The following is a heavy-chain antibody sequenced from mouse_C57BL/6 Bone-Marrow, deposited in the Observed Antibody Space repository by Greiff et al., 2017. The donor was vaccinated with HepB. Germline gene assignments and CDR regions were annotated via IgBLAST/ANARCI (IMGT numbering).Heavy chain of an antibody. CDR2: ISDGGSYT. J-gene: IGHJ1*03. Sequence: EVMLVESGGGLVKPGGSLKLSCAASGFTFSSYAMSWVRQTPEKRLEWVATISDGGSYTYYPDNVKGRFTISRDNAKNNLYLQMSHLKSEDTAMYYCARDYYGSRIRTGHFDVWGTGTTVTVSS. D-gene: IGHD1-1*01. CDR1: GFTFSSYA. V-gene: IGHV5-4*01. CDR3: ARDYYGSRIRTGHFDV.